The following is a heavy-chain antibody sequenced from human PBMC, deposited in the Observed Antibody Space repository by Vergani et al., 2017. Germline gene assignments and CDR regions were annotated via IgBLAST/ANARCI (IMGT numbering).Heavy chain of an antibody. D-gene: IGHD6-6*01. CDR2: IYYSGST. Sequence: QVQLQESGPGLVKPSETLSLTCTVSGGSISSYYWSWIRQPPGKGLEWIGYIYYSGSTNYNPSLKSRVTISVETSKNQFSLKLSSVTAADTAVYYCARGVAARLGGGLYWGQGTLVTVSS. CDR3: ARGVAARLGGGLY. V-gene: IGHV4-59*01. J-gene: IGHJ4*02. CDR1: GGSISSYY.